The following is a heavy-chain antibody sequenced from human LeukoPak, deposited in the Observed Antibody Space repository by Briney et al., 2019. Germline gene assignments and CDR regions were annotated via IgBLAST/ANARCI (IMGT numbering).Heavy chain of an antibody. CDR3: AADDRGSYLSYFDY. V-gene: IGHV1-69*05. CDR1: GGTFSSYA. J-gene: IGHJ4*02. CDR2: IIPIFGTA. Sequence: SVKVSCKXSGGTFSSYAISWVRQAPGQGLEWMGGIIPIFGTANYSQKFQGRVTITTDESTSTAYMELSSLRSEDTAVYYCAADDRGSYLSYFDYWGQGTLVTV. D-gene: IGHD1-26*01.